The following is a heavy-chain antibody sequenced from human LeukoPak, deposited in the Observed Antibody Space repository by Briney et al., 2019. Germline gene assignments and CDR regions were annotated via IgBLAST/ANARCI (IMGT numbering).Heavy chain of an antibody. CDR2: ISGSGGST. CDR1: GFTFSSYA. CDR3: AKDVAARPGGWFDP. D-gene: IGHD6-6*01. Sequence: PGGSLRLSCAASGFTFSSYAMSWVRQAPGKGLGWVSAISGSGGSTYYADSVKGRFTISRDNSKNTLYLQMNSLRAEDTAVYYCAKDVAARPGGWFDPWGQGTLVTVSS. V-gene: IGHV3-23*01. J-gene: IGHJ5*02.